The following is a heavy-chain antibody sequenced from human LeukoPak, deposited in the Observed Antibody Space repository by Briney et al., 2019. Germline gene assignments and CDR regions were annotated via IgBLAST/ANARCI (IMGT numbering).Heavy chain of an antibody. CDR3: AKGGPDWFDP. V-gene: IGHV3-9*01. J-gene: IGHJ5*02. Sequence: AGGSLRLSCAASGFTFDDYAMHWVRQAPGKGLEWVSGISWNSGSIGYADSVKGRFTISRDNAKDSLYLQMNSLRAEDTALYYCAKGGPDWFDPWGQGTLVTVSS. CDR2: ISWNSGSI. CDR1: GFTFDDYA.